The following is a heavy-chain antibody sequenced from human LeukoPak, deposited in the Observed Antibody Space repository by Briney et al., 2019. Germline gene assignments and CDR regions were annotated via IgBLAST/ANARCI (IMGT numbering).Heavy chain of an antibody. V-gene: IGHV1-46*01. CDR2: IYPRDGST. Sequence: ASVKVSFKASGGTFSIYAISWVRQAPGQGLEWMGMIYPRDGSTSYAQRFQDRVTVTRDTSTSTVHMELSGLRSEDTAVYYCARDQEGFDYWGQGTLVTVSS. CDR3: ARDQEGFDY. CDR1: GGTFSIYA. J-gene: IGHJ4*02.